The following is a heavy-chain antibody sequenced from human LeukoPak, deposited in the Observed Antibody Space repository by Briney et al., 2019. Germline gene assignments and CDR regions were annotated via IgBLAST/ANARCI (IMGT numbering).Heavy chain of an antibody. V-gene: IGHV5-51*01. J-gene: IGHJ4*02. CDR1: GYSFTSYW. D-gene: IGHD3-10*01. CDR3: ARPPTHYYGSGSYSYYFDY. CDR2: IYPGDSDT. Sequence: GESLKISCKGSGYSFTSYWIGWVRQMPGKSLEWMGIIYPGDSDTRYSPSFQGQVTISADKSISTAYLQWSSLKASDTAMYYCARPPTHYYGSGSYSYYFDYWGQGTLVTVSS.